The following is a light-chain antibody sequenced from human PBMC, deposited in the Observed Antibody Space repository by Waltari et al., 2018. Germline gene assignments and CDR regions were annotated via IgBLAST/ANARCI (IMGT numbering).Light chain of an antibody. CDR3: QAWDSRGV. Sequence: SAELTQPPSVAVSPGHRATITSSGDKLGDRYVSWYQQKPGQSPILIIYPDPKRPSGIPERFSGSNSGNTATLTIGGTQTMDEADYYCQAWDSRGVFGGGTKLTVL. CDR2: PDP. J-gene: IGLJ3*02. CDR1: KLGDRY. V-gene: IGLV3-1*01.